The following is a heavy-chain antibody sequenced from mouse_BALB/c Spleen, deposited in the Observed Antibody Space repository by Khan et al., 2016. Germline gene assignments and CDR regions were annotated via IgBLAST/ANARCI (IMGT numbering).Heavy chain of an antibody. CDR3: ARRRYYGSGGYFDV. J-gene: IGHJ1*01. D-gene: IGHD1-1*01. CDR1: GFTFSSYA. CDR2: ISSGGSYT. V-gene: IGHV5-9-3*01. Sequence: EVELVESGGGLVKPGGSLKLSCAASGFTFSSYAMSWVRQTPAKRLEWVATISSGGSYTYYPDSVKGRFTISRANAKNTLYLQLSSLRSEDTAMYYCARRRYYGSGGYFDVWGAGTTVTVSS.